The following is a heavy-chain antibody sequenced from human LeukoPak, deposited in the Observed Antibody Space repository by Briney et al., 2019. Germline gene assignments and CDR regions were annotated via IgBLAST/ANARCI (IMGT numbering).Heavy chain of an antibody. CDR1: GGSISSSSYY. J-gene: IGHJ4*02. CDR2: IYYSGST. D-gene: IGHD3-22*01. Sequence: SETLSLTCTVSGGSISSSSYYWGWIRQPPGKGLEWIGSIYYSGSTYYNPPLKSRVTISVDTSKNQFSLKLSSVTAADTAVYYCARQGISSGEFSMIVVVTGFDYWGQGTLVTVSS. CDR3: ARQGISSGEFSMIVVVTGFDY. V-gene: IGHV4-39*01.